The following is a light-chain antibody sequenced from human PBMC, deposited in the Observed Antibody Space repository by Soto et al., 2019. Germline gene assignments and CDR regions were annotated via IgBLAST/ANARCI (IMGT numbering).Light chain of an antibody. Sequence: DIVMSQSPLSLPVTPGEPSSISCRSRQSLLYSNGYKYLEWYLQKPGQSPQLLIYLGSNRASGVPDRFSGSGSGTDFTLKISRVEAEDVGVYYCMQALQNPLTFGGGTKVDIK. CDR3: MQALQNPLT. J-gene: IGKJ4*01. V-gene: IGKV2-28*01. CDR2: LGS. CDR1: QSLLYSNGYKY.